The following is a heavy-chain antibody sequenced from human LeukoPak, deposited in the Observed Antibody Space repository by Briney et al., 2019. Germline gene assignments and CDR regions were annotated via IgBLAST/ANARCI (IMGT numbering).Heavy chain of an antibody. V-gene: IGHV4-31*03. CDR1: GGSLSSGGYY. D-gene: IGHD1-26*01. Sequence: PSETLSLTCTVSGGSLSSGGYYWSWIRQHSGKGLEWIGYIYYSGSTYYNPSLKSRVTISVDTSKNQFSLKLSSVTAADTAVYYCARVHSGSYSGVYYFDYWGQGTLVTVSS. CDR3: ARVHSGSYSGVYYFDY. J-gene: IGHJ4*02. CDR2: IYYSGST.